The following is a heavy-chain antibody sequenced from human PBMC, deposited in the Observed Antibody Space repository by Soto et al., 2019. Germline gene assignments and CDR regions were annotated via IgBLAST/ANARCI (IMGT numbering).Heavy chain of an antibody. D-gene: IGHD1-26*01. Sequence: PGGSLRLSCAAAGFNFSSYWRSWVRPAPGKGLEWVANIKQDGSEKYYVDSVKGRFTISRDNAKNSLYLQMNSLRAEDTAVYYCARVPTIRGNDAFDIWGQGTMVTVSS. CDR3: ARVPTIRGNDAFDI. CDR1: GFNFSSYW. J-gene: IGHJ3*02. CDR2: IKQDGSEK. V-gene: IGHV3-7*05.